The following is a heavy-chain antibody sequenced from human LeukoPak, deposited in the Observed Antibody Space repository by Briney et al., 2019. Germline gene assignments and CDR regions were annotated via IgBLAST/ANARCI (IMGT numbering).Heavy chain of an antibody. D-gene: IGHD3-22*01. CDR2: ISYDGSNK. CDR1: GFTFSSYA. Sequence: GGSLRLSCAASGFTFSSYAMHWVRQAPGKGLEWVAVISYDGSNKYYADSVKGRFTISRDNSKNTLYLQMNSLRAEDTVVYYCARESGDSSGYYFDYWGQGTLVTVSS. CDR3: ARESGDSSGYYFDY. J-gene: IGHJ4*02. V-gene: IGHV3-30*01.